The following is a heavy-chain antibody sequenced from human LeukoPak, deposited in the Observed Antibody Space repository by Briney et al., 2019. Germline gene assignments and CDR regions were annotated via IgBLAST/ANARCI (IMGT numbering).Heavy chain of an antibody. CDR3: AKDRKKGASFDY. D-gene: IGHD1-14*01. J-gene: IGHJ4*02. CDR1: GFTFSNYW. V-gene: IGHV3-74*01. Sequence: GGSLRLSCAASGFTFSNYWMHWVRQAPGKGLVWVSRINSDGSSTDYADSVKGRFTISRDNAKNTLYLQMNSLTAEDTAVYYCAKDRKKGASFDYWGQGTLVTVSS. CDR2: INSDGSST.